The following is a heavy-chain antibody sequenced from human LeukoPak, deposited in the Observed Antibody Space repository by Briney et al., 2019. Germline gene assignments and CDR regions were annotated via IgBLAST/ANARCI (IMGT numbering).Heavy chain of an antibody. CDR1: GGSISSYY. D-gene: IGHD3-10*01. CDR3: ARGRAVYGSGLHP. V-gene: IGHV4-4*09. J-gene: IGHJ5*02. Sequence: SETLSLTCTVSGGSISSYYWSWIRQPPGKGLEWIGYIYSSGSTNYNPSLKSRVTISVDTSKNQFSLKLNSVTAADTAVYYCARGRAVYGSGLHPWGQGTLVTVSS. CDR2: IYSSGST.